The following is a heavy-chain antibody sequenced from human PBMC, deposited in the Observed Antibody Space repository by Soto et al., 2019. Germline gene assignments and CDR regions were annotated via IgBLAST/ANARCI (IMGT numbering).Heavy chain of an antibody. CDR2: ISSSSSYI. CDR1: GFTFSSYS. V-gene: IGHV3-21*01. D-gene: IGHD3-3*02. J-gene: IGHJ3*02. CDR3: ARAEISFHAAFDI. Sequence: PGGSLRLSCAASGFTFSSYSMNWVRQAPGKGLEWVSSISSSSSYIYYADSVKGRFTISRDNAKNSLYLQMNSLRAEDTAVYYCARAEISFHAAFDIWGQGTMVTVSS.